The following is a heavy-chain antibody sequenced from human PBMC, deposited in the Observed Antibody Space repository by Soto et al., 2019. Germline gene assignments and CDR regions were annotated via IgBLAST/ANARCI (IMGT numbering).Heavy chain of an antibody. V-gene: IGHV4-39*01. D-gene: IGHD3-22*01. Sequence: QLQLQESGPGLVKPSETLSLTCTVSGGSISSSSYYWGWIRQPPGKGLEWIGSIYYSGSTYYNPSLKSRVPISVDTSKNQFSLKLSSVTAADTAVYYCARHSASMIVVVFDYWGQGTLVTVSS. CDR1: GGSISSSSYY. CDR2: IYYSGST. J-gene: IGHJ4*02. CDR3: ARHSASMIVVVFDY.